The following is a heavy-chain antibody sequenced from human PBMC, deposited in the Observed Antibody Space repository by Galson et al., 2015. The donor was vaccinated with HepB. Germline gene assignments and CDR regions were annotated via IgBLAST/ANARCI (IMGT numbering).Heavy chain of an antibody. CDR1: RFIFSSYA. J-gene: IGHJ3*02. CDR2: ISYDGSNK. Sequence: SLRLSCAASRFIFSSYAMHWVRQAPGKGLEWVAVISYDGSNKYYADSVKGRFTISRDNSKNTLYLQMNSLRAEDTAVYYCASYQKADYGDYFPAFDIWGQGTMVTVSS. V-gene: IGHV3-30-3*01. CDR3: ASYQKADYGDYFPAFDI. D-gene: IGHD4-17*01.